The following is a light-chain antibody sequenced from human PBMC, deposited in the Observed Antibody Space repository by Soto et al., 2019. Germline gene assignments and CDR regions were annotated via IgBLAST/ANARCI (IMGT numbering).Light chain of an antibody. CDR3: QQRLHWPIT. CDR2: DAS. J-gene: IGKJ5*01. V-gene: IGKV3-11*01. CDR1: QTVGRF. Sequence: DSVLTQSPATLSLSPGDRVTLSCRASQTVGRFLSWYQHSPGQGPRVLVYDASTRATGVPARFSGSGSETDFTLTISRLEPEDFAVYYCQQRLHWPITFGQGTRLETK.